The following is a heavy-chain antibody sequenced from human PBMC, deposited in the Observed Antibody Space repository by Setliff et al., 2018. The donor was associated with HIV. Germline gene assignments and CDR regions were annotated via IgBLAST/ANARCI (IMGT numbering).Heavy chain of an antibody. V-gene: IGHV3-23*01. Sequence: PGGSLRLSCAASGFLFSSYAMSWVRQSPGKGLEWVSGISDSGRSIHYTASVKGRFTISRDNSNNSLYLQMNSLRAGDTAVYFCARPTNIDTLYYGSQSFYMYYYGMDVWGQGTTVTVSS. J-gene: IGHJ6*02. D-gene: IGHD3-10*01. CDR1: GFLFSSYA. CDR3: ARPTNIDTLYYGSQSFYMYYYGMDV. CDR2: ISDSGRSI.